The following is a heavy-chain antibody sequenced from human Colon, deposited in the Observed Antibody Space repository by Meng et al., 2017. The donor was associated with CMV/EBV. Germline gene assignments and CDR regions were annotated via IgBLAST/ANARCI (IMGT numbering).Heavy chain of an antibody. D-gene: IGHD1-14*01. CDR1: GFTFSSYA. J-gene: IGHJ4*02. CDR2: MYGGGSRT. V-gene: IGHV3-23*03. CDR3: AKETNLAQ. Sequence: LSLSCAGSGFTFSSYAMSWVRQAPGKGLEWVSIMYGGGSRTYFADSVKGRFTVSRDNSKNRFYLHMNTVRAEDTAVYYCAKETNLAQWGQGTLVTVSS.